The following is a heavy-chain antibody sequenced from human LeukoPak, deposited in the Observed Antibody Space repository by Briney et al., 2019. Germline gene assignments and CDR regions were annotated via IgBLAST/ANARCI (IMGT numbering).Heavy chain of an antibody. D-gene: IGHD3-22*01. Sequence: SETLSLTCTVSGGSISSYYWSWIRQPPGKGLEWIGYIYYSGSTNYNPSLKSRVTISVDTSKNQFSLKLSSVTAADTAVYYCARDSPPYYYDSSGYSDDYWGQGTLVTVSS. J-gene: IGHJ4*02. CDR1: GGSISSYY. V-gene: IGHV4-59*12. CDR3: ARDSPPYYYDSSGYSDDY. CDR2: IYYSGST.